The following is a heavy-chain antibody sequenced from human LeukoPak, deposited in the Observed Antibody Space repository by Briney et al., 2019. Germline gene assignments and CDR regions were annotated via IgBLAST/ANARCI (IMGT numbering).Heavy chain of an antibody. D-gene: IGHD3-22*01. CDR2: IYPGDSDS. J-gene: IGHJ4*02. V-gene: IGHV5-51*01. CDR1: GYSFTNYW. Sequence: GESLKISCKGSGYSFTNYWIGWVRQMPGKGLEWMGIIYPGDSDSRYSPSFQGRVTISADKSISTAYLQWSSLKASDTAMYYCARRYYYDSGGYPVFDYWGQGTLVTVPS. CDR3: ARRYYYDSGGYPVFDY.